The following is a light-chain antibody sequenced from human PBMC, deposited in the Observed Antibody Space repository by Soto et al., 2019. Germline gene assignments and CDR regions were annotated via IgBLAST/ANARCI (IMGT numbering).Light chain of an antibody. J-gene: IGKJ5*01. Sequence: DIQVAQFPSSLSASVGDRVTITCRASQAIGNYLAWYQQKPGKVPKLLIYAASTLQSGVPSRFSGSRSGTDFTLTVSSLQPEDVATYYCQQYDNWPPITFGQGTRLEI. CDR1: QAIGNY. CDR2: AAS. CDR3: QQYDNWPPIT. V-gene: IGKV1-27*01.